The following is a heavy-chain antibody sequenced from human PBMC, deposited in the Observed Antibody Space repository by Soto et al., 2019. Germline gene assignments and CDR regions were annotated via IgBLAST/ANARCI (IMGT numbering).Heavy chain of an antibody. D-gene: IGHD3-3*01. V-gene: IGHV3-11*06. J-gene: IGHJ3*02. CDR2: ISSSSSYT. Sequence: QVQLVESGGGLVKPGGSLRLSCAASGFTFSDYYMSWIRQAPGKGLEWVSYISSSSSYTNYADSVKGRFTISRDNAKNSLYLQMNSLRAEDTAVYYCARVKTIFGVGPHAFDSWGQGTMVTVSS. CDR1: GFTFSDYY. CDR3: ARVKTIFGVGPHAFDS.